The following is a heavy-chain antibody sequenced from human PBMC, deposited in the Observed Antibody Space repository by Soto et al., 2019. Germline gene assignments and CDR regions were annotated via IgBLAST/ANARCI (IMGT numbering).Heavy chain of an antibody. CDR1: GFTFSSYA. CDR2: ISAGGSST. CDR3: AKDRSRYMEWFDP. Sequence: GGSLRLSCAASGFTFSSYAMSWVRQAPGKGLEWVSGISAGGSSTYYPDSVKGRFTISRDNSKNTLYLQMNSLRAEDTAVYYCAKDRSRYMEWFDPWGQGTLVTVSS. J-gene: IGHJ5*02. V-gene: IGHV3-23*01. D-gene: IGHD1-20*01.